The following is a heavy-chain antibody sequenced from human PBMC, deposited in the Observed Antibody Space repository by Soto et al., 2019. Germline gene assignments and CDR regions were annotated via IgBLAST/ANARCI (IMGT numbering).Heavy chain of an antibody. Sequence: QVQLVESGGGVVQPGRSLRLSCAASGFTFSSYGMHWVRQAPGKGLEWVAVIWYDGSKVYYSDSVKGRFTISRDNSKNTLYLHINSLRTEDMAVYYCARDRSSYSGWVDSWGQGTLVTVSS. J-gene: IGHJ5*01. CDR2: IWYDGSKV. D-gene: IGHD1-26*01. CDR3: ARDRSSYSGWVDS. CDR1: GFTFSSYG. V-gene: IGHV3-33*01.